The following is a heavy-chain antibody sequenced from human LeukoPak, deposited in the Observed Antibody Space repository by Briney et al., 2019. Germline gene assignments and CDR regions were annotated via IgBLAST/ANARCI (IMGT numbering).Heavy chain of an antibody. J-gene: IGHJ6*03. D-gene: IGHD3-10*01. CDR3: AGDMVRGVIINRMDV. CDR2: FDPEDGET. CDR1: GYTLTELS. Sequence: ASVKVSCKVSGYTLTELSMHWVRQAPGKGLEWMGGFDPEDGETIYAQKFQGRVTITADESTSTAYMELSSLRSEDTAVYYCAGDMVRGVIINRMDVWGKGTTVTISS. V-gene: IGHV1-24*01.